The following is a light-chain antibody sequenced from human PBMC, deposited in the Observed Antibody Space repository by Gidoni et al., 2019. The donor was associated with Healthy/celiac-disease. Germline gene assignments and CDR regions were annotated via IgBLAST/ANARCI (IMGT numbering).Light chain of an antibody. V-gene: IGLV3-19*01. Sequence: SSELTQDAAVSVALGQRVRITCQGGSLRSFYASWYQQKPGQAPILVIDGKNNRPSGIPYRFYGSTSGNTASLTLTWSQAEDEADYYCNSRDSSCNHVVFGGWTRLTVL. CDR2: GKN. CDR1: SLRSFY. J-gene: IGLJ2*01. CDR3: NSRDSSCNHVV.